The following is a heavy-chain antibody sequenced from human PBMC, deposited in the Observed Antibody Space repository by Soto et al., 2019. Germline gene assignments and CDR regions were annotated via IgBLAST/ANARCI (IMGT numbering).Heavy chain of an antibody. J-gene: IGHJ6*02. CDR1: GFTFSSYG. Sequence: QVQLVESGGGVVQPGRSLRLSCAASGFTFSSYGMHWVRQAPGKGLEWVAVISYDGSKKYYADSVKGRFTISRDNSKNTLYLQMNSLRAEDTAVYYCAKVSGMVVVPAAGCGMDVWGQGTTVTVAS. V-gene: IGHV3-30*18. D-gene: IGHD2-2*01. CDR3: AKVSGMVVVPAAGCGMDV. CDR2: ISYDGSKK.